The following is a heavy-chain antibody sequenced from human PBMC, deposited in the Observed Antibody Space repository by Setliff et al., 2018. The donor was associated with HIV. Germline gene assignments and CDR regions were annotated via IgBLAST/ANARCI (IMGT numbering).Heavy chain of an antibody. D-gene: IGHD6-13*01. CDR1: GGSISSSSYY. CDR2: IFYSGHT. V-gene: IGHV4-39*01. Sequence: SETLSLTCTVSGGSISSSSYYWGWIRQPPGKGLEWIGSIFYSGHTYYNPSLRSRVTTSVDTSKNQFSLKLRSVTAADTAVYYCARSPAAEGHWGQGTLVTVSS. CDR3: ARSPAAEGH. J-gene: IGHJ4*02.